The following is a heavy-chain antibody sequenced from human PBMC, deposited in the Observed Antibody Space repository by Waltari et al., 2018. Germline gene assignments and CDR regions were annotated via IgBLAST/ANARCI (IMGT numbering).Heavy chain of an antibody. CDR2: IIPIFGTA. V-gene: IGHV1-69*05. Sequence: QVQLVQSGAEVKKPGSSVKVSCKASGGTFSSYAISWVRQAPGQGLEWMGGIIPIFGTANYAQKFQGRVTITTDESTSTADMELSSLRSEDTAVYYCARAWSWGYDSSGYYPLDYWGQGTLVTVSS. D-gene: IGHD3-22*01. J-gene: IGHJ4*02. CDR1: GGTFSSYA. CDR3: ARAWSWGYDSSGYYPLDY.